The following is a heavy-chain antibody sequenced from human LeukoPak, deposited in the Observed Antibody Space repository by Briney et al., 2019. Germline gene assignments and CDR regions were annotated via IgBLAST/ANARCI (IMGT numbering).Heavy chain of an antibody. V-gene: IGHV3-9*01. Sequence: PGGSLRLSCAASGFTFDDYAMHWVRHAPGKGLEWVSGISWNSGSIGYADSVKGRFTISRDNAKNSLYLQMNSLRAEDTALYYCAKDIDGYSYGFFDYWGQGTLVTVSS. CDR1: GFTFDDYA. D-gene: IGHD5-18*01. CDR2: ISWNSGSI. J-gene: IGHJ4*02. CDR3: AKDIDGYSYGFFDY.